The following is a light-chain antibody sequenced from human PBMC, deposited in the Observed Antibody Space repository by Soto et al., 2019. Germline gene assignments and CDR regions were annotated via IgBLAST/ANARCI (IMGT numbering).Light chain of an antibody. CDR3: QQYNNWPYT. Sequence: EIVMTQSPATLSVSPGERATLSCRASQSVSSNLAWYQQKPGQAPRLLIYGASTRATGIPARFSGIGSGTEFTLTISSLQSEDFAVYYCQQYNNWPYTFGHGTKLEIK. CDR1: QSVSSN. V-gene: IGKV3-15*01. J-gene: IGKJ2*01. CDR2: GAS.